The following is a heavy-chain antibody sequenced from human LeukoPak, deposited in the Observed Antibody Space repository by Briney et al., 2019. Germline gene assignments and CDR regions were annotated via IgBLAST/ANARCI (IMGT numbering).Heavy chain of an antibody. V-gene: IGHV3-30-3*01. CDR1: GFTFGDYA. CDR3: ASRSYYDSSGYSPYFDY. J-gene: IGHJ4*02. D-gene: IGHD3-22*01. Sequence: GGSLRLSCTASGFTFGDYAMSWFRQAPGKGLEWVAVISYDGSNKYYADSVKGRFTISRDNSKNTLYLQMNSLRAEDTAVYYCASRSYYDSSGYSPYFDYWGQGTLVTVSS. CDR2: ISYDGSNK.